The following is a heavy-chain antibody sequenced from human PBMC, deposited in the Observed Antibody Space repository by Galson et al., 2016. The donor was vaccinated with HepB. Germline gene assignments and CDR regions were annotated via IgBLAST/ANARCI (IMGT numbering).Heavy chain of an antibody. Sequence: QSGAEVKKPGESLRISCKASGYSFSSYWIGWVRQMPGKGLEWMGIIYPGDSDTRDSPSFQGQVTISADRSINTAYLQWSSLEASDTAMYYCATASITFFQGIVRPDAFDIWGQGTMVTVSS. V-gene: IGHV5-51*01. CDR2: IYPGDSDT. CDR1: GYSFSSYW. CDR3: ATASITFFQGIVRPDAFDI. J-gene: IGHJ3*02. D-gene: IGHD2/OR15-2a*01.